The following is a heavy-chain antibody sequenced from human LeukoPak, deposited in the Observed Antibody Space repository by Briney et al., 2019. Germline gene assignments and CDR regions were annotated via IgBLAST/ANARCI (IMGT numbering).Heavy chain of an antibody. CDR1: GGSFSGYY. CDR3: ASVRYCSGGSCYRHYYGMDV. V-gene: IGHV4-34*01. J-gene: IGHJ6*02. CDR2: INHSGST. D-gene: IGHD2-15*01. Sequence: PSETLSLTCAVYGGSFSGYYWSWIRQPPGKGLEWIGEINHSGSTNYNPSLESRVTISVDTSKNQFSLKLSSVTAADTAVYYCASVRYCSGGSCYRHYYGMDVWGQGTTVTVSS.